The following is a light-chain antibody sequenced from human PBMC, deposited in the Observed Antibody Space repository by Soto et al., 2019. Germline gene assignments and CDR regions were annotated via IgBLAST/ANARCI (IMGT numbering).Light chain of an antibody. CDR3: QQYNNWPRT. J-gene: IGKJ1*01. Sequence: IVKTQSPATLSASPGERATLSRRAGQTIYSNVAWYQQRPGQAPRLPIYRASTRATGAPARFSGSGSGTEFTLPISGLQSEDFPVYYCQQYNNWPRTFGQGTKVE. CDR1: QTIYSN. V-gene: IGKV3-15*01. CDR2: RAS.